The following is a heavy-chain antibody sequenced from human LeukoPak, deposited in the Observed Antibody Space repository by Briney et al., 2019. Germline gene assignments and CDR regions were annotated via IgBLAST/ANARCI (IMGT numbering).Heavy chain of an antibody. Sequence: PSETLSLTCTVSGGSISSYYWSWIRQPPGKGLEWIGYIYYSGSTNYNPSLKSRVTISVDTSKNQFSLKLSSVTAADTAVYYCARTPFGFNWFDPWGQGTLVTVSS. D-gene: IGHD3-3*01. CDR1: GGSISSYY. V-gene: IGHV4-59*01. J-gene: IGHJ5*02. CDR2: IYYSGST. CDR3: ARTPFGFNWFDP.